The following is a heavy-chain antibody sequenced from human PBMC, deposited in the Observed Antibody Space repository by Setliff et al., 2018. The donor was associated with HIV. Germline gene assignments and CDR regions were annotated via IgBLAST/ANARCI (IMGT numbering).Heavy chain of an antibody. CDR3: ASGRKKNYDLFRVYYRILGVDFDY. CDR1: GYSFTSHW. Sequence: PGESLKISCKGSGYSFTSHWIGWVRQMPGKGLEWMGIIYPGDSDTRYSPSFQGQVTISADKSISTAYLQWSSLKASDTGMYYCASGRKKNYDLFRVYYRILGVDFDYWGQGTLVTVSS. D-gene: IGHD3-3*01. J-gene: IGHJ4*02. CDR2: IYPGDSDT. V-gene: IGHV5-51*01.